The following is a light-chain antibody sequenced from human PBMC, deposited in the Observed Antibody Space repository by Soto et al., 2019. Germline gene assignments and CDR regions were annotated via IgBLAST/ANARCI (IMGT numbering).Light chain of an antibody. CDR2: DHN. CDR1: SSNIGNNY. J-gene: IGLJ2*01. CDR3: GTWDSSLSAVV. V-gene: IGLV1-51*01. Sequence: QSVLTQPPSVSAAPGQKVTISCSGSSSNIGNNYVSWYQQFPGTAPKLLIYDHNKRPSGIPDRFSGSKSGTSATLDITGLQTGDEADYYCGTWDSSLSAVVFGGGTKLTVL.